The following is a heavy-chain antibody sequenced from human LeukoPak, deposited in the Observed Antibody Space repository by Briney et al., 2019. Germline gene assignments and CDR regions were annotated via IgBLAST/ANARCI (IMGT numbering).Heavy chain of an antibody. CDR1: GGSFSGYY. V-gene: IGHV4-34*01. J-gene: IGHJ4*02. D-gene: IGHD4-17*01. CDR3: ARHNGRYTVTFAY. Sequence: PSETLSLTCAVYGGSFSGYYWSWIRQPPGKGLEWIGEINHSGSTNYNPSLESRVTISVDTSKNQFSLKLSSVTAADTAVYYCARHNGRYTVTFAYWGQGTLVTVSS. CDR2: INHSGST.